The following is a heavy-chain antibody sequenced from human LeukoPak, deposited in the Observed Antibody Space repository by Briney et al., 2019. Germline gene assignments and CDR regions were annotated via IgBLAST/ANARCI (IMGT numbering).Heavy chain of an antibody. Sequence: PVGSLRLSCAASGFTFSSYAMSWVPQAPGKGLEWVSAIGRGGGRTYYPDSVKGRFTISRDNSKTSLYLQMNSLRAEDTAVYYCARGLHIVVVPVAPLEWGQGTLVSVSS. D-gene: IGHD2-2*01. CDR1: GFTFSSYA. CDR2: IGRGGGRT. J-gene: IGHJ4*02. CDR3: ARGLHIVVVPVAPLE. V-gene: IGHV3-23*01.